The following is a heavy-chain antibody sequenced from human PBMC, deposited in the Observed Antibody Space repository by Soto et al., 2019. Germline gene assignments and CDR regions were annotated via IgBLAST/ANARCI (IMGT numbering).Heavy chain of an antibody. CDR1: VFYYEYYA. V-gene: IGHV3-43D*04. CDR2: TNSDGTDS. J-gene: IGHJ4*02. CDR3: AKSLYYYDSSPLDH. Sequence: GSLRLSYAAAVFYYEYYAMHCVRQVPGKGLEWVSLTNSDGTDSYYMDSVKGRFTISRDNAKSTLYLQMDRLRPEDTALYFCAKSLYYYDSSPLDHWGQGTLVTVSS. D-gene: IGHD3-22*01.